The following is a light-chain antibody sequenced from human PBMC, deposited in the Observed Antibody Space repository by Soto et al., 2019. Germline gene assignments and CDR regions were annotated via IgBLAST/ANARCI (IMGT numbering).Light chain of an antibody. CDR3: QQSYRTPPLT. V-gene: IGKV1-39*01. CDR2: STS. J-gene: IGKJ4*01. CDR1: QNINTY. Sequence: DIPVTQSPSSLSASVGDRVTITCRASQNINTYLNWYQQTPGKAPKLLISSTSNLQSGVPSRFSGSGSGRDFTLTITGLQPEDVATYYCQQSYRTPPLTFGGGTRVEIK.